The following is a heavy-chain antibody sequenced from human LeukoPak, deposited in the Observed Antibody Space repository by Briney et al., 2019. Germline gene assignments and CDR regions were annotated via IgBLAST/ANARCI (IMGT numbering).Heavy chain of an antibody. CDR1: GFTFSTYN. CDR3: TRLDSSGWSDY. Sequence: PGGSLRLSCAASGFTFSTYNMHWVRQASGKGLEWVGRIRSKANSYATAYAASVKGRFTISRDDSKNTAYPQMNSLKTEDTAVYYCTRLDSSGWSDYWGQGTLVTVPS. V-gene: IGHV3-73*01. J-gene: IGHJ4*02. CDR2: IRSKANSYAT. D-gene: IGHD6-19*01.